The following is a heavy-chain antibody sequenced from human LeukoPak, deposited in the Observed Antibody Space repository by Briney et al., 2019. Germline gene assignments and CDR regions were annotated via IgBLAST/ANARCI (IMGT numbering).Heavy chain of an antibody. V-gene: IGHV1-18*01. Sequence: ASVKVSCKASGYTFTSYGISWVRQAPGQGLEWMGWISAYNGNTNYAQKLQGRVTMTTDTSTSTAYMELRSLRSDDTAVYYCAGDGVAVAGTGGWFDPWGQGTLVTVSS. CDR3: AGDGVAVAGTGGWFDP. CDR1: GYTFTSYG. CDR2: ISAYNGNT. D-gene: IGHD6-19*01. J-gene: IGHJ5*02.